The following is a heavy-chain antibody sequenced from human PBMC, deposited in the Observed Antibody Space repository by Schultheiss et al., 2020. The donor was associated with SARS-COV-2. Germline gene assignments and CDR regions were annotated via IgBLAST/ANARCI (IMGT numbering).Heavy chain of an antibody. CDR1: GFTFDDYA. J-gene: IGHJ4*02. D-gene: IGHD2-15*01. CDR3: ARALLPFDY. Sequence: GGSLRLSCAASGFTFDDYAMHWVRQAPGKGLEWVSLISGDGGSTYYADSVKGRFTISRDNAKNSLYLQMNSLRAEDTAIYYCARALLPFDYWGQGTLVTVSS. V-gene: IGHV3-43*02. CDR2: ISGDGGST.